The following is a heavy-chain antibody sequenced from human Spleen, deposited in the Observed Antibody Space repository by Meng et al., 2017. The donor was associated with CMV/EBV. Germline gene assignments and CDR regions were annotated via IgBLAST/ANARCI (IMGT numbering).Heavy chain of an antibody. CDR3: ANIGGDV. Sequence: GESLKISCAASGFMFSSYTMNWVRQAPGKGLEWVAVISHDGGNRYYADSMKGRLTISRDNAKNSLYLQMNSLRAEDTAVYYCANIGGDVWGQGTTVTVSS. V-gene: IGHV3-33*03. J-gene: IGHJ6*02. CDR2: ISHDGGNR. CDR1: GFMFSSYT. D-gene: IGHD3-10*01.